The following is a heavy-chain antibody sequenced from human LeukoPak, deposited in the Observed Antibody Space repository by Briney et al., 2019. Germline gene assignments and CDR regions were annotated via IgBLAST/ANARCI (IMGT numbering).Heavy chain of an antibody. V-gene: IGHV4-4*07. D-gene: IGHD6-19*01. CDR2: FYTSGST. CDR3: ARGRRQWPLRY. J-gene: IGHJ4*02. CDR1: GGSISSYY. Sequence: PSETLSLTCTVSGGSISSYYWSWIRQPAGKGLEWIGRFYTSGSTYYNPSLKSRVTISVDTSKNQFSLKLSSVTAADTAVYYCARGRRQWPLRYWGQGTLVTVSS.